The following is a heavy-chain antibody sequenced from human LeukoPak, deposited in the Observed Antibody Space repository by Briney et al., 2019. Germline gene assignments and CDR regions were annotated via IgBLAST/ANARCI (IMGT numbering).Heavy chain of an antibody. D-gene: IGHD3-22*01. CDR1: GFTFSSYS. Sequence: PGGSLRLSCAASGFTFSSYSMNWVRQAPGTGLERVSYITSSSSTIYYADSVKGRFTISRDNAKNSLYLQMNSLRAEDTAVYYCARVGGTNYYDSSGYYCDYWGQGTLVTVSS. CDR2: ITSSSSTI. V-gene: IGHV3-48*04. J-gene: IGHJ4*02. CDR3: ARVGGTNYYDSSGYYCDY.